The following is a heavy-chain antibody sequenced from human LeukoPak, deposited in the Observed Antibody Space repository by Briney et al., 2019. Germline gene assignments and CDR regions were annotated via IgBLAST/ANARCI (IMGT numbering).Heavy chain of an antibody. Sequence: GASVKVSCKASGYTFTGYYMHWVRQAPGQGLEWMGWINPNSGGTNYAQKFRGRVTMTRDTSISTAYMELSRLRSDDTAVYYCARGAPGYSSGWYSFSDAFDIWGQGTMVTVSS. CDR2: INPNSGGT. D-gene: IGHD6-19*01. V-gene: IGHV1-2*02. J-gene: IGHJ3*02. CDR3: ARGAPGYSSGWYSFSDAFDI. CDR1: GYTFTGYY.